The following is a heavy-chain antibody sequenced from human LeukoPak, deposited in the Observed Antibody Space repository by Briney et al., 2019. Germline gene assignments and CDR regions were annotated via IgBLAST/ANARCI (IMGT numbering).Heavy chain of an antibody. CDR2: ISAFYGKT. CDR3: ARRSFGGDYYDSSGYYYTDAFDI. V-gene: IGHV1-18*01. CDR1: RYTFSSSG. D-gene: IGHD3-22*01. Sequence: ASVKVSCKASRYTFSSSGISWVRQAPGHGGEWRGWISAFYGKTNYAQKLQGIVTMTTDTSTSTAYMELRSLRSGDTCVYYCARRSFGGDYYDSSGYYYTDAFDIWGQGTMVTVSS. J-gene: IGHJ3*02.